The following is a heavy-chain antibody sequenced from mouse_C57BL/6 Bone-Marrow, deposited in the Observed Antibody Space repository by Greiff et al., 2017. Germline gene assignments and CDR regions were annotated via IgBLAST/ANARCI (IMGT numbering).Heavy chain of an antibody. V-gene: IGHV14-1*01. Sequence: EVKLMESGAELVRPGASVKLSCTASGFNIKDYYMHWVKQRPEQGLEWIGRIDPEDGDTEYAPEFQGKATMTAYTSSNTASLQLSSLTSEDTAVYYCTSYYWGQGTTLTVSS. CDR3: TSYY. CDR1: GFNIKDYY. J-gene: IGHJ2*01. CDR2: IDPEDGDT.